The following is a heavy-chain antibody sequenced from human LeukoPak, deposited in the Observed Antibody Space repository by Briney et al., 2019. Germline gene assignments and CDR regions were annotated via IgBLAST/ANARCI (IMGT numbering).Heavy chain of an antibody. CDR1: GFTFSSYE. CDR2: INDGGITI. D-gene: IGHD2-21*02. J-gene: IGHJ4*02. V-gene: IGHV3-48*03. Sequence: PGGSLRLSCAASGFTFSSYEMNWVRQAPGKGLEWVSYINDGGITIYYADSVKGRFTISRDNAKNSLYLQMNSLRAEDTAIYYCARDLRVVTAIPCLEYWGQGTLVTVSS. CDR3: ARDLRVVTAIPCLEY.